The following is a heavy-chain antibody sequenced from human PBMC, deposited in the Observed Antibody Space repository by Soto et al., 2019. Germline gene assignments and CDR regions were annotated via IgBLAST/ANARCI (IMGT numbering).Heavy chain of an antibody. CDR3: ARDGVSGSYEDAFDI. V-gene: IGHV3-48*04. J-gene: IGHJ3*02. Sequence: GGSLRLSCAASGLTFSSYSMNWVRQAPGKGLEWVSYISSSGSTIYYADSVKGRFTISRDNAKNSLYLQMNSLRAEDTAVYYCARDGVSGSYEDAFDIWGQGTMVTVSS. CDR1: GLTFSSYS. CDR2: ISSSGSTI. D-gene: IGHD1-26*01.